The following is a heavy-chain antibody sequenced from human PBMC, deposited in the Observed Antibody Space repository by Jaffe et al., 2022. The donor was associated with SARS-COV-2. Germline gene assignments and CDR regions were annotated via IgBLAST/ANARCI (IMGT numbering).Heavy chain of an antibody. D-gene: IGHD3-3*01. Sequence: EVQLVESGGGLVQPGGSLRLSCAASGFTFNTYGMCWVRQTPGKGLEWVASIKKDGSQKFYLDSVKGRYTISRDNAKNSLYLQMSSLRAEDTAVYFCARVRSGHSRDYWGQGTLVTVSS. J-gene: IGHJ4*02. CDR3: ARVRSGHSRDY. V-gene: IGHV3-7*01. CDR2: IKKDGSQK. CDR1: GFTFNTYG.